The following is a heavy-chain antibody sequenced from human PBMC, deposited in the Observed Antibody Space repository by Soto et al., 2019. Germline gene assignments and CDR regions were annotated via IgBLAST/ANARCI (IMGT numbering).Heavy chain of an antibody. V-gene: IGHV3-33*01. Sequence: PGGSLRLSCAASGFTFNNYGMHWVRQAPGKGLEWVALIWHDGSNKGYADSVKGRFTISRDSSKNTLNLQMNSLRVEDTAVYYCTRAAIKGELLDYWGQGTQVTVSS. CDR1: GFTFNNYG. CDR2: IWHDGSNK. CDR3: TRAAIKGELLDY. D-gene: IGHD1-26*01. J-gene: IGHJ4*02.